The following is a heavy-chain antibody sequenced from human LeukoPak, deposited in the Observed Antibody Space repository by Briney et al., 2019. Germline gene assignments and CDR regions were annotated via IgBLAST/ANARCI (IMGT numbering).Heavy chain of an antibody. CDR1: GFTFSSYW. J-gene: IGHJ5*02. CDR3: AKDATSSWHQNWFDP. D-gene: IGHD6-13*01. CDR2: ISGSGGST. V-gene: IGHV3-23*01. Sequence: GGSLRLSCAASGFTFSSYWMHWVRQAPGKGLEWASVISGSGGSTHYADSVKGRFTVSRDNSKDTVFLQMNSLRAEDTAVYYCAKDATSSWHQNWFDPWGQGTLVTVSS.